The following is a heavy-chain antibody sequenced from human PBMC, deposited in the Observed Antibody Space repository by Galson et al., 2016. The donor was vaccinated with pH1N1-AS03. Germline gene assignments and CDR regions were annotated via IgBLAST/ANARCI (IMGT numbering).Heavy chain of an antibody. D-gene: IGHD3-10*01. J-gene: IGHJ4*02. CDR3: AKDQGGSGRPGY. CDR1: GFTFSYYG. V-gene: IGHV3-30*02. Sequence: SLRLSCAASGFTFSYYGMHWVRQAPGKGLEWAASIRNDGSNEHYADSVKGRFTISRDNSKNTLHLQMNSLTPEDTAVYYCAKDQGGSGRPGYWGQGTLVTVSS. CDR2: IRNDGSNE.